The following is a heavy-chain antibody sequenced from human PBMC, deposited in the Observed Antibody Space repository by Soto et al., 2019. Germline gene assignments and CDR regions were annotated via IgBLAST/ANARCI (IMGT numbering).Heavy chain of an antibody. CDR3: ASGGAGSGPFTWELPDH. Sequence: SVMLSCKALGNTFTYRYLHWVRQAPGQALEWMGWITPFSGDVHYAQRFQERVTITRDRSINTAYMQMSSLRSEDTAMYFCASGGAGSGPFTWELPDHWGQGTLVTVSA. J-gene: IGHJ4*02. CDR1: GNTFTYRY. D-gene: IGHD3-16*01. CDR2: ITPFSGDV. V-gene: IGHV1-45*02.